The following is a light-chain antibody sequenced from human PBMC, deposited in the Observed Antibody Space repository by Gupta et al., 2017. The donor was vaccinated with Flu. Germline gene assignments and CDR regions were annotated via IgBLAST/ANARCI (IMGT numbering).Light chain of an antibody. CDR3: QQSHSAPNA. CDR2: SAS. V-gene: IGKV1-39*01. CDR1: QSIGTY. Sequence: DIQMTQSPSSLSASVGDRVTITCRASQSIGTYLNWYHQKPGRAPKLLIYSASSLQSGVPSRFSGSGSGTDFTLTVSSLQLEDFATYYCQQSHSAPNAFGQGTKVEI. J-gene: IGKJ1*01.